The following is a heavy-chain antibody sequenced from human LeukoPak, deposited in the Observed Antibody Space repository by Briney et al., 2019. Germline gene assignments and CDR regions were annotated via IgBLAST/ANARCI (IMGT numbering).Heavy chain of an antibody. CDR1: GFTCDDYG. CDR3: ARGSPYYDTGASDY. Sequence: GGSLRLSCAASGFTCDDYGMSWVRQVPGKGLEWVSGINWNGGSTRYADSVKGRFIISRDNTKNSLYLQMNSLRVEDTALYYCARGSPYYDTGASDYWGQGTLVTVSS. V-gene: IGHV3-20*04. J-gene: IGHJ4*02. CDR2: INWNGGST. D-gene: IGHD3-22*01.